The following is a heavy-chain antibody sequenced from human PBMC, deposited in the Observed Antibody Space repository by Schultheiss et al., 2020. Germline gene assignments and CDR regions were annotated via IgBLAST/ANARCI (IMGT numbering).Heavy chain of an antibody. CDR2: IYYSGST. CDR1: GGSISSGGYY. D-gene: IGHD5-24*01. Sequence: SQTLSLTCTVSGGSISSGGYYWSWIRQHPGKGLEWIGYIYYSGSTYYNPSLKSRVTISVDTSKNQFSLKLSSVTAAGTAVYYYARVYGDGYNIWGQGTLVPVSS. V-gene: IGHV4-31*03. J-gene: IGHJ4*02. CDR3: ARVYGDGYNI.